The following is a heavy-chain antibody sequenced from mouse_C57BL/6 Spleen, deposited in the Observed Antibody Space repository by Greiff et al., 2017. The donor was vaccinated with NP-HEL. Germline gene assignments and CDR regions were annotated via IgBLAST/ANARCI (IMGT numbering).Heavy chain of an antibody. D-gene: IGHD1-1*01. CDR3: VSNYGYAMDY. Sequence: EVHLVESGGGLVQPKGSLKLSCAASGFSFNTYAMNWVRQAPGKGLEWVARIRSKSNNYATYYADSVKDRFTISRDDSESMLYLQMNNLKTEDTAMYYCVSNYGYAMDYWGQGTSVTVSS. CDR2: IRSKSNNYAT. CDR1: GFSFNTYA. J-gene: IGHJ4*01. V-gene: IGHV10-1*01.